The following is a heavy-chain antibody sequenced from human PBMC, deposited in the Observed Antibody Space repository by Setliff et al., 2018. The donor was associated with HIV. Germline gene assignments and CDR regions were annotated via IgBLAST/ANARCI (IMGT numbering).Heavy chain of an antibody. J-gene: IGHJ4*02. Sequence: GGSLRLSCTASGFTFGDYAMSWVRQAPGKGLEWVGFIRSKAYGGTTEYAASVKGRFTISRDDSKSIAYLQMNSLKTEDTAVYYCTRTSRAAYWGRGTLVTVSS. V-gene: IGHV3-49*04. CDR1: GFTFGDYA. D-gene: IGHD6-25*01. CDR3: TRTSRAAY. CDR2: IRSKAYGGTT.